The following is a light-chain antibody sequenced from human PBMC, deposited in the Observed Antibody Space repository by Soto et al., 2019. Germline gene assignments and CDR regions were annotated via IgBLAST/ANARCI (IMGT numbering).Light chain of an antibody. CDR2: EVS. V-gene: IGLV2-14*01. CDR3: NSYTSINTLNWV. J-gene: IGLJ3*02. CDR1: SSDVGGYNY. Sequence: QSALTQPASVSGSPGQSITISCTGTSSDVGGYNYVSWYQQHPGKAPKLMIYEVSNRPSGVSNRFSGSKSGNTASLPISGLQAEDEADYYCNSYTSINTLNWVFGGGTKLTVL.